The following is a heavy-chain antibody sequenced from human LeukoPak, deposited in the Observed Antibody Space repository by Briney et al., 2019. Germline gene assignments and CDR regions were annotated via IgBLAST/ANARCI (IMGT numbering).Heavy chain of an antibody. J-gene: IGHJ6*02. CDR2: IVVGSGNT. D-gene: IGHD1-14*01. CDR3: AAGGAEYYYYYYGMDV. CDR1: GFTFTISA. V-gene: IGHV1-58*01. Sequence: SVTVSCTASGFTFTISAVQWVRQARGQRLEWIGWIVVGSGNTNYAQKFQERVTITRDMSTSTAYMELSSLRSEDTAVYYCAAGGAEYYYYYYGMDVWGQGTTVTVSS.